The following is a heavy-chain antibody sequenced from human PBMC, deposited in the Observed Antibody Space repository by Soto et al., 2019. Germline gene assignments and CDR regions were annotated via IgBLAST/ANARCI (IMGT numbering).Heavy chain of an antibody. CDR2: ITSSGSTT. V-gene: IGHV3-11*01. CDR1: GFTVSDYY. J-gene: IGHJ4*02. D-gene: IGHD5-18*01. Sequence: LRLSCAASGFTVSDYYMSWIRQAPGKGLEWVSSITSSGSTTYYTDSVKGRFTISRDNAKNSLYLQMNSLRAEDTAVYYCARERYSYGPYYFDYWGQGTLVTVSS. CDR3: ARERYSYGPYYFDY.